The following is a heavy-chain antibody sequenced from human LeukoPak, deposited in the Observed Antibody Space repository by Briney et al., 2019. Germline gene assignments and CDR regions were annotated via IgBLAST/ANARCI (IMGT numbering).Heavy chain of an antibody. J-gene: IGHJ3*02. CDR1: GFTFSSYS. Sequence: PGGSLRLSCAASGFTFSSYSMNWVRQAPGKGLEWVSSISSSSSYIYYADSVKGRFTISRDNAKNSLYLQMNSLRAEDTAVYYCARVSDSQRVAFDIWGQGTMVTVSS. D-gene: IGHD4-11*01. CDR2: ISSSSSYI. V-gene: IGHV3-21*01. CDR3: ARVSDSQRVAFDI.